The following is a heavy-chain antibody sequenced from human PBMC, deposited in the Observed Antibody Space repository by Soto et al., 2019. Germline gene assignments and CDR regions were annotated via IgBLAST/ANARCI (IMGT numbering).Heavy chain of an antibody. CDR2: ISGSGGST. J-gene: IGHJ4*02. CDR3: AKVPGPWSYYFDY. V-gene: IGHV3-23*01. CDR1: GFTFSSYA. Sequence: GGSLRLSCAASGFTFSSYAMSWVRQAQGKGLEWVSVISGSGGSTYYADSVKGRFTISRDNSKNTLYLQMNSLRAEDTAVYYCAKVPGPWSYYFDYWGQGTLVTVSS. D-gene: IGHD3-10*01.